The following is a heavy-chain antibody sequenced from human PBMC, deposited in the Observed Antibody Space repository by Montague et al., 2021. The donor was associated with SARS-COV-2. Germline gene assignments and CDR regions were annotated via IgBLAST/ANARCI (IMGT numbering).Heavy chain of an antibody. CDR3: GRGLVGFAGHWL. J-gene: IGHJ6*02. Sequence: TLSLTCTVSGDSTNSGSYYWSWLRQPAGKGLEWIGRVYRSGDTNYHPSLESRISISIDTSKNQISLRLTSVTAADTGVYYCGRGLVGFAGHWLWGQGTTVTVSS. CDR1: GDSTNSGSYY. V-gene: IGHV4-61*02. D-gene: IGHD1-26*01. CDR2: VYRSGDT.